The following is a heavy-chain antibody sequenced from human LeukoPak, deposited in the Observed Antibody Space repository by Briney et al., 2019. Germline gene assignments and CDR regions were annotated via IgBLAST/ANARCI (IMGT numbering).Heavy chain of an antibody. CDR2: IIPILGIA. J-gene: IGHJ4*02. D-gene: IGHD3-22*01. CDR3: ARGRSYDSSGYPLDY. CDR1: GGTFSSYT. Sequence: APVKVSCKASGGTFSSYTISWVRQAPGQGLEWMGRIIPILGIANYAQKFQGRVTITADKPTSTAYMELSSLRSEDTAVYYCARGRSYDSSGYPLDYWGQGTLVTVSS. V-gene: IGHV1-69*02.